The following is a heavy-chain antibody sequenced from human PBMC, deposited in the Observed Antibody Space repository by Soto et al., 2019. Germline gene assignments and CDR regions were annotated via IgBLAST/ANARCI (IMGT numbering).Heavy chain of an antibody. D-gene: IGHD5-12*01. CDR3: ARMYSGYDFAYYYYMDV. Sequence: EVQLVESGGGLVKPGGSLRLHCPASGFTFSSYSMTWVRQAPGKGLEEVSSISISSSYIYYADSVKGRFTISRDNAKNSLYLQMNSLRAEDTAVYYCARMYSGYDFAYYYYMDVWGKGTTVTVSS. J-gene: IGHJ6*03. CDR2: ISISSSYI. V-gene: IGHV3-21*01. CDR1: GFTFSSYS.